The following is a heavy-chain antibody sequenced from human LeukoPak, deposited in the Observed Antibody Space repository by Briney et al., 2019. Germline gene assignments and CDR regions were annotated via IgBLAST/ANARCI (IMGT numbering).Heavy chain of an antibody. V-gene: IGHV3-30*18. CDR2: ISYDGSNK. Sequence: GGSLRLSCAASGFTFSSYGMHWVRQAPGKGLEWVAVISYDGSNKYYADSVKGRFTISRDNSKNTLYLQMNSLRAEDTAVYYCAKDIGWGHHWFDPWGQGTLVTVSS. CDR1: GFTFSSYG. CDR3: AKDIGWGHHWFDP. J-gene: IGHJ5*02. D-gene: IGHD6-19*01.